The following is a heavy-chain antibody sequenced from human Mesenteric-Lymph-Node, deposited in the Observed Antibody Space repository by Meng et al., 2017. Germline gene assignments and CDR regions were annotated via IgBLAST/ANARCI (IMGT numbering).Heavy chain of an antibody. V-gene: IGHV4-39*07. Sequence: QLYESVPGLVKPDGSLSSTCTVSGDPVVSGRYNWGWVRQTPGKGLESIGHTYNGWSTYYIPSHKSRVTISVDKSTHQFSLNLSSVTAADTAVYYCARVGQWLPIDYWGQGTLVTVSS. D-gene: IGHD6-19*01. CDR2: TYNGWST. CDR1: GDPVVSGRYN. CDR3: ARVGQWLPIDY. J-gene: IGHJ4*02.